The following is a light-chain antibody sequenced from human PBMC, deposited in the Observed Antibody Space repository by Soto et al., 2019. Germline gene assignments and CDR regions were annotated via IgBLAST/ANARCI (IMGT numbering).Light chain of an antibody. CDR2: EVN. CDR1: SSDVGGYNY. V-gene: IGLV2-8*01. J-gene: IGLJ1*01. Sequence: QSALTQPPSASGSPRQSVTISCTGTSSDVGGYNYVSWYQQHPGKAPKLMIYEVNKRPSGVPDRFSGSKSGNTASPTVSGLQAEDEADYYCSSYAGSTNPNFVFGTGTKVTVL. CDR3: SSYAGSTNPNFV.